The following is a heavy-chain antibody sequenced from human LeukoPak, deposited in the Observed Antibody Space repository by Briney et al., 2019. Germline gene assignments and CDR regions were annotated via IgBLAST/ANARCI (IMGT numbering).Heavy chain of an antibody. CDR3: ARDGSENAFDY. J-gene: IGHJ4*02. CDR1: GGSISSGGYY. D-gene: IGHD2-2*03. V-gene: IGHV4-30-2*01. CDR2: IYHSGST. Sequence: SQTLSLTCTVSGGSISSGGYYWSWIRQPPGKGLEWIGYIYHSGSTYYNPPLKSRVTISVDRSKNQFSLKLSSVTAADTAVYYCARDGSENAFDYWGQGTLVTVSS.